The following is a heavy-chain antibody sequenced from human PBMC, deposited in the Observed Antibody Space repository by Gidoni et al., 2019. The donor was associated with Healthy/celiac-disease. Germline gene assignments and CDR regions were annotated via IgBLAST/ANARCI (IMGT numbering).Heavy chain of an antibody. CDR2: IRSKANSYAT. CDR3: TRRRGVPLSSWFDP. Sequence: EVQLVVSGGGLFQPGGSLKLSCAASGFTFSGSAMHWVRQASGKGLEWVGRIRSKANSYATAYAASVKGRFTISRDDSKNTAYLQMNSLKTEDTAVYYCTRRRGVPLSSWFDPWGQGTLVTVSS. D-gene: IGHD2-8*01. V-gene: IGHV3-73*02. J-gene: IGHJ5*02. CDR1: GFTFSGSA.